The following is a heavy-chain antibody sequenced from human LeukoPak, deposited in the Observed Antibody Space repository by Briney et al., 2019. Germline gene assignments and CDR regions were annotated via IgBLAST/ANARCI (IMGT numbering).Heavy chain of an antibody. CDR1: GYTFTGYY. J-gene: IGHJ4*02. Sequence: GASVKVSCKASGYTFTGYYMHWVRQAPGQGLEWMGWINPNSGGTNYAQKFQGWVTMTGDTSISTAYMELSRLRSDDTAVYYCARVPRYSSSWYYFDYWGQGTLVTVSS. CDR3: ARVPRYSSSWYYFDY. V-gene: IGHV1-2*04. CDR2: INPNSGGT. D-gene: IGHD6-13*01.